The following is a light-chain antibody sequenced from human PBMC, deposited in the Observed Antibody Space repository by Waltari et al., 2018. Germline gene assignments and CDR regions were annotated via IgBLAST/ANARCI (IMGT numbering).Light chain of an antibody. CDR2: GAS. J-gene: IGKJ1*01. V-gene: IGKV3-15*01. CDR3: QQYNNWPPWT. Sequence: EIVMTQSPATLSVSPGERATLSCRASQSVSSNLAWYQHKPGQAPRLLIYGASTRAPGIPARFSGSGSGTEFTLTISSLQSEDFAVYYCQQYNNWPPWTFGQGTKVEIK. CDR1: QSVSSN.